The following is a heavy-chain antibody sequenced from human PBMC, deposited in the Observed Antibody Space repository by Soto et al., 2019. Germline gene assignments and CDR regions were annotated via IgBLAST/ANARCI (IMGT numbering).Heavy chain of an antibody. Sequence: QVQLQESGPGLVKPSQTLSLTCTVSGGSISSGGYYWSWTRQHPGKGLEWIGYIYYSGSTYYNPSLKSQLTISVDTSENQFSLKLSSVTAADTAVYYCARGVTMVRGVIHTPYFDYWGQGTLVTVSS. CDR2: IYYSGST. D-gene: IGHD3-10*01. J-gene: IGHJ4*02. CDR1: GGSISSGGYY. V-gene: IGHV4-31*01. CDR3: ARGVTMVRGVIHTPYFDY.